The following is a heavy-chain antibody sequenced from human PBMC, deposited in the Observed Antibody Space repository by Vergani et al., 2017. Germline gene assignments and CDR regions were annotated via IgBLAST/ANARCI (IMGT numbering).Heavy chain of an antibody. V-gene: IGHV3-23*01. CDR2: FSASDRRT. Sequence: EVQLLESGGDLVQPGGSLGFPGAAPGFIFLMNARSWAGQAQGKGREWVSTFSASDRRTHYADSVKGRFTISRDISKNTLFLHMNSLRPEDTAVYYCAKVGRSEVAGTFGAFDIWGQGTMVTVSS. J-gene: IGHJ3*02. D-gene: IGHD6-19*01. CDR1: GFIFLMNA. CDR3: AKVGRSEVAGTFGAFDI.